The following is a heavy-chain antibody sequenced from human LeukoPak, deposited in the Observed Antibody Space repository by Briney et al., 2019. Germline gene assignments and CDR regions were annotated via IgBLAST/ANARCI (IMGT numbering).Heavy chain of an antibody. CDR1: AFTFSGYT. D-gene: IGHD3-10*01. CDR2: ISSTSGYI. CDR3: ARGRGGNYFDY. J-gene: IGHJ4*02. Sequence: PGGSLRLSCSASAFTFSGYTMNWVRQAPGKGLKWVSSISSTSGYIYYADSLKGRFTISRDNAKNSLYLQMNSLRAEDTAVYYCARGRGGNYFDYWGQGTLVSVSS. V-gene: IGHV3-21*01.